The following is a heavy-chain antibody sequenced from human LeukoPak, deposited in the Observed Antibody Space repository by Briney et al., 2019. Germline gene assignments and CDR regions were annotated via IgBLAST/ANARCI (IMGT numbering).Heavy chain of an antibody. D-gene: IGHD3-3*01. CDR2: ISNSGSAM. V-gene: IGHV3-48*01. Sequence: GGSLRLSCAASGFTFSGYNMNWVRQSPGKGLDWVSHISNSGSAMYYADSVKGRFTISRDTAKNSLYLQTNSLRAEDTAVYYCARARYDYWSGPDAFDIWGQGTMVTVSS. CDR1: GFTFSGYN. CDR3: ARARYDYWSGPDAFDI. J-gene: IGHJ3*02.